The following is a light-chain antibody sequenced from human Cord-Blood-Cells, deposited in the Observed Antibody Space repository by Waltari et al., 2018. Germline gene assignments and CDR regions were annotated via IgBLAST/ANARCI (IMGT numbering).Light chain of an antibody. CDR2: EDN. Sequence: NFMLTQPHSVSESPGTTVTISCTRSSGSLASNYVQWYQQRPGRAPTTVHYEDNQRHSGVPNRFSGSIDSSSNSASLTISGLKTEDEADYYCQSYDSSNLVFGGGTKLTVL. CDR1: SGSLASNY. V-gene: IGLV6-57*03. CDR3: QSYDSSNLV. J-gene: IGLJ3*02.